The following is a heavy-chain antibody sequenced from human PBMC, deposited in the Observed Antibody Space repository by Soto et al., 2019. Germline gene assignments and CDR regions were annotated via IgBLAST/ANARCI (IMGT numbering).Heavy chain of an antibody. Sequence: PGGSLRLSCAASGFTFSSYSMNWVRQAPGKGLEWVSSISSSSSYIYYADSVKGRFTISRDNAKNSLHLQMNSLRAEDTAVYYCARVSTSGGVTPTGYWGQGTLVTVSS. J-gene: IGHJ4*02. D-gene: IGHD3-16*01. CDR3: ARVSTSGGVTPTGY. V-gene: IGHV3-21*01. CDR2: ISSSSSYI. CDR1: GFTFSSYS.